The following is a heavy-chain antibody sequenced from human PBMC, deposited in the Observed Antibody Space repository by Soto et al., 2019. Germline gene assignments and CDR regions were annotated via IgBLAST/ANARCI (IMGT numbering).Heavy chain of an antibody. D-gene: IGHD1-26*01. CDR2: IYPGDSDT. V-gene: IGHV5-51*01. CDR1: GYIFNIYW. J-gene: IGHJ4*02. Sequence: GESLKISCKASGYIFNIYWIGWVRQMPGEGLEWMGIIYPGDSDTRYSPSFQGQVTISADKSISTAYLQWSSLKASDTAMYYCARGPWAMGYWGQGTLVTVSS. CDR3: ARGPWAMGY.